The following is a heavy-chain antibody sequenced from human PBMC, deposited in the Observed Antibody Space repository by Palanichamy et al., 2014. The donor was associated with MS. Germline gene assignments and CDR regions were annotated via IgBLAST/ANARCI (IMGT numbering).Heavy chain of an antibody. Sequence: EVQLVESGEAGSAWQVPETLLYSLWIHLSRLCHALGPANSREGPGVGSRGISWNGGNIAYADSVKGRFTISRDNAKYSLYLLMNNLSAEDTAFYYCAKDMSAVGPLWSSAFDIWGQGAKITVSS. CDR3: AKDMSAVGPLWSSAFDI. CDR2: ISWNGGNI. CDR1: IHLSRLC. V-gene: IGHV3-9*01. J-gene: IGHJ3*02. D-gene: IGHD1-26*01.